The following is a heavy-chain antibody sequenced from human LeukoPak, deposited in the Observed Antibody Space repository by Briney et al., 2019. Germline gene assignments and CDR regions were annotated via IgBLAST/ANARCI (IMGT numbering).Heavy chain of an antibody. D-gene: IGHD3-16*02. J-gene: IGHJ4*02. CDR2: IRHDGSEK. V-gene: IGHV3-7*01. CDR1: GFTFINYW. CDR3: ATGPTRAKRPGNYRYPTAYHFDY. Sequence: GGSLRLFCAAFGFTFINYWMSWGPQAPGKGLEWVANIRHDGSEKFTVDSVKRRITSSRDNAKHSLHPQLTSLRTEDRAVYYCATGPTRAKRPGNYRYPTAYHFDYWGQGTLVTVSS.